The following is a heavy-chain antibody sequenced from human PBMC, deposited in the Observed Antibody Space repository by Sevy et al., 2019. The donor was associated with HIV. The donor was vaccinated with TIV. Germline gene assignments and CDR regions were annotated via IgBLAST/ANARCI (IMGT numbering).Heavy chain of an antibody. CDR3: ARDGGYCSSTSCYDTIFYYYYGMDV. CDR2: ISSSGSTM. CDR1: GFTFSDYY. Sequence: GGSLRLSCAASGFTFSDYYMSWIRQAPGKGLEWVSYISSSGSTMYYADSVKGRFTISRDNAKNSLYLQMNSLRAEDTAVYYCARDGGYCSSTSCYDTIFYYYYGMDVWGQGTTVTVSS. V-gene: IGHV3-11*01. D-gene: IGHD2-2*01. J-gene: IGHJ6*02.